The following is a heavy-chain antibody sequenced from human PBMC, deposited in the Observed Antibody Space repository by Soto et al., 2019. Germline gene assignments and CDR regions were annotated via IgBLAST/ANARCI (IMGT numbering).Heavy chain of an antibody. CDR2: IYYSGST. D-gene: IGHD4-17*01. CDR1: GGSISSYY. Sequence: SETLSLTCTVSGGSISSYYWSWIRQPPGKGLEWIGYIYYSGSTNYNPSLKSRVTISVDTSKNQFSLKLSSVTAADTAVYYYASSLTAVNNFDYWGQRTPVTVSS. V-gene: IGHV4-59*01. CDR3: ASSLTAVNNFDY. J-gene: IGHJ4*02.